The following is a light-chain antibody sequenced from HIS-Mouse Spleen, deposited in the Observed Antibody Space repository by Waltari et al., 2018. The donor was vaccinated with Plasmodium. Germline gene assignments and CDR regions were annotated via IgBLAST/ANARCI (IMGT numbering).Light chain of an antibody. CDR3: QAWDSSTVV. J-gene: IGLJ2*01. Sequence: SYEPTPPPPGSVSPGQTASITSSGNTLGDKDACLYQKKPGQSPVLVTYQGTKRPSGIPERFSGSNSGNTATLTISGTQAMDEADYYCQAWDSSTVVFGGGTKLTVL. CDR1: TLGDKD. CDR2: QGT. V-gene: IGLV3-1*01.